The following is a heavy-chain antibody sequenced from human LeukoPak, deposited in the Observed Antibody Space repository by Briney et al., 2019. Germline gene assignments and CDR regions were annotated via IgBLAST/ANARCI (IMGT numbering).Heavy chain of an antibody. J-gene: IGHJ4*02. CDR1: GGSISSSSYY. Sequence: SETLSLTCTVSGGSISSSSYYWGWIRQPPGKGREWIGSIYYSGSTYYNPSLKSRVTISVDTSKNQFSLKLSSVTAADTAVYYCARVSVTYYYDSSAFYFDYWGQGTLVTVSS. V-gene: IGHV4-39*07. CDR2: IYYSGST. D-gene: IGHD3-22*01. CDR3: ARVSVTYYYDSSAFYFDY.